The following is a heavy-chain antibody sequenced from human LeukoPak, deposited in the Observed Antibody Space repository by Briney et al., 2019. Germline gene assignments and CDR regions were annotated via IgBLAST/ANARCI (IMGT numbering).Heavy chain of an antibody. CDR2: FNPNTGRP. CDR3: ARGGYYYDSGSYYNHFDY. V-gene: IGHV1-46*01. J-gene: IGHJ4*02. CDR1: GYTFTSYY. Sequence: ASVKVSCKASGYTFTSYYIHWARQAHGQGLEWMGVFNPNTGRPTYAQKFQGRVTMTSDTSTNTVYMEFSNLRSEDTAVYYCARGGYYYDSGSYYNHFDYWGQGTLVTVSS. D-gene: IGHD3-10*01.